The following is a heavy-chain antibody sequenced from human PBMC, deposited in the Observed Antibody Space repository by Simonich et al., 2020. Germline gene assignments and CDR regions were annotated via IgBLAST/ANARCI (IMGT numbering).Heavy chain of an antibody. CDR1: GYTFTGYY. J-gene: IGHJ3*02. CDR2: SNPNRGGT. D-gene: IGHD7-27*01. V-gene: IGHV1-2*02. CDR3: ARGRLTGDKGAFDI. Sequence: QVQLVQSGAEVKQPGASVKVSCKASGYTFTGYYMPWVRQAPGQGLGRRGWSNPNRGGTNYAQKFQGRVTMTRDTSISTAYMELSRLRSDDTAVYYCARGRLTGDKGAFDIWGQGTMVTVSS.